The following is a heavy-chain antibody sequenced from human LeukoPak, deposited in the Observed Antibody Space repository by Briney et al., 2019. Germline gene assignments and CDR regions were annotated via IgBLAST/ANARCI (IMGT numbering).Heavy chain of an antibody. V-gene: IGHV3-53*01. CDR1: GFTVSSNY. J-gene: IGHJ4*02. CDR3: AREHGYNRYYFDY. Sequence: GGSLRLSCAASGFTVSSNYMSWVRQAPGKGLEWVSVIYSGGSTYYADSVKGRFTISRDNSKNTLYLQMNSLRAEDTAVYYCAREHGYNRYYFDYWGQGTLVTVSS. D-gene: IGHD5-24*01. CDR2: IYSGGST.